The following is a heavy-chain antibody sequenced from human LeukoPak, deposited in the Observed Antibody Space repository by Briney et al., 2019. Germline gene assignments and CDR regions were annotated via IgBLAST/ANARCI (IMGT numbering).Heavy chain of an antibody. CDR3: ARRRPRFVINVVLHI. V-gene: IGHV1-2*02. J-gene: IGHJ3*02. CDR2: INPNNGDT. CDR1: GYTFTGYI. Sequence: GASVKVSCRASGYTFTGYIIHWVRQAPGQGLAWMGWINPNNGDTSYAQKFQGRLTMTRDTSISTAYMELSRLRSDDTALYYCARRRPRFVINVVLHIWGEGPMLTVSS. D-gene: IGHD3-10*02.